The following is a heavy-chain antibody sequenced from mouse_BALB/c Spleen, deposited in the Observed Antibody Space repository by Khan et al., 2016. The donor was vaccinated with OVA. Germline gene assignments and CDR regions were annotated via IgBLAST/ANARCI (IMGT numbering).Heavy chain of an antibody. J-gene: IGHJ4*01. V-gene: IGHV1S41*01. CDR3: ARSNYYGRSLYAMDY. D-gene: IGHD1-1*01. CDR2: ISPGSGSA. CDR1: GYTFTSYW. Sequence: DLVKPGASVKLSCKASGYTFTSYWINWIKQRPGQGLEWVGQISPGSGSAYYNEVFKGKATLTIETSSTTAYIQLSSLSSEDSAVYFCARSNYYGRSLYAMDYWGQGTSVTVSS.